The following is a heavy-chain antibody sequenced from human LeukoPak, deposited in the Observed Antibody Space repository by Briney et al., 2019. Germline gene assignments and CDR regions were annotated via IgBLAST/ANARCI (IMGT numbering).Heavy chain of an antibody. D-gene: IGHD3-3*01. Sequence: SETLSLTCGIYGGSFSGYYWSWIRQSPRKGLEWIGEINHSGSTNYNPSLKSRVTISVDTSKNQFSLKLSSVTAADTAVYYCARDGADFWSGYYTPWYFDYWGQGTLVTVSS. CDR1: GGSFSGYY. V-gene: IGHV4-34*01. CDR2: INHSGST. J-gene: IGHJ4*02. CDR3: ARDGADFWSGYYTPWYFDY.